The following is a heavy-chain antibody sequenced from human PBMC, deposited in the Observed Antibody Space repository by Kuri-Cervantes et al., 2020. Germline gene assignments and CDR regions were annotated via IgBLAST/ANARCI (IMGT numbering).Heavy chain of an antibody. CDR2: IYSCGST. CDR3: ASQLMSPGAFDI. CDR1: GFTVSSNY. Sequence: GGSLRLSCAASGFTVSSNYMFWVRQAPGKGLEWVSLIYSCGSTYYADSLKGRFTISRDKSKNTLYLLMNCLRAEDTAVYYCASQLMSPGAFDIWGQGTMVTVSS. V-gene: IGHV3-66*03. D-gene: IGHD1-1*01. J-gene: IGHJ3*02.